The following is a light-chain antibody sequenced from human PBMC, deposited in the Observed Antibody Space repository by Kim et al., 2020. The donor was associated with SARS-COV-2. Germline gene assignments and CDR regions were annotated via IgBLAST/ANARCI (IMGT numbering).Light chain of an antibody. CDR1: QSVSSN. CDR2: GAS. J-gene: IGKJ3*01. V-gene: IGKV3-15*01. Sequence: EIVMTQSPATLSVSPGERATLSCRASQSVSSNLAWYQQKPGQAPRLLIYGASTRATGIPARFSGSGSGTEFTLTISSLQSEDFAVYYWQKYNNWPPFTFGPGTKVDI. CDR3: QKYNNWPPFT.